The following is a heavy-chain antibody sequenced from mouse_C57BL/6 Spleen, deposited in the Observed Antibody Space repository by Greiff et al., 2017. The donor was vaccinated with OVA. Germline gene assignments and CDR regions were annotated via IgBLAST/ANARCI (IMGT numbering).Heavy chain of an antibody. D-gene: IGHD2-5*01. Sequence: QVQLQQPGAELVMPGASVKLSCKASGYTFTSYWMHWVKQRPGQGLEWIGEIDPSDSYTNYNQKFKGKSTLTVDKSSSTAYMQLSSLTSEDSAVYYCARSDYSNYLDYWGQGTTLTVSS. V-gene: IGHV1-69*01. CDR2: IDPSDSYT. J-gene: IGHJ2*01. CDR1: GYTFTSYW. CDR3: ARSDYSNYLDY.